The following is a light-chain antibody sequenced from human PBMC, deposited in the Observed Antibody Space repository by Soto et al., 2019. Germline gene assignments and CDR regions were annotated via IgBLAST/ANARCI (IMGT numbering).Light chain of an antibody. Sequence: EIVLTQSPATLSLSPGERATLSCRASQSVSNYLAWYQQKPGQAPRLLIHDASDRATGIPARFSGSGSETDFTLTISSLETEDFALYYCQPRSSWPITFGQGTRLEIK. CDR3: QPRSSWPIT. CDR1: QSVSNY. J-gene: IGKJ5*01. CDR2: DAS. V-gene: IGKV3-11*01.